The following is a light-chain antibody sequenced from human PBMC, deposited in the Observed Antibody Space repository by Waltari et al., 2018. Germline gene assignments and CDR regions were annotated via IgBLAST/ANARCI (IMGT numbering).Light chain of an antibody. J-gene: IGLJ2*01. CDR2: DVT. V-gene: IGLV2-11*01. CDR1: SSDVGCYTF. CDR3: SSFAGYYSML. Sequence: QSALTQPRSVSGSPGQPVTISCTGTSSDVGCYTFVSWYQQHPGNAPKIIIYDVTKRPLGVPDRFSGSKSGNTASLTISGLQAEDGADYHCSSFAGYYSMLFGGGTKLTVL.